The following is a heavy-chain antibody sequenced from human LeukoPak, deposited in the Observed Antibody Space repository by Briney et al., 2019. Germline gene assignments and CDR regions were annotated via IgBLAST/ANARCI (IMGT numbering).Heavy chain of an antibody. D-gene: IGHD1-1*01. CDR2: ISWNSGSI. V-gene: IGHV3-9*01. CDR3: AKAAGPFDI. Sequence: PGGSLRLSCAASGFTFSNAWMSWVRQAPGKGLEWVSGISWNSGSIGYADSVKGRFTISRDNAKNSLYLQMNSLRAEDTALYYCAKAAGPFDIWGQGTMVTVSS. J-gene: IGHJ3*02. CDR1: GFTFSNAW.